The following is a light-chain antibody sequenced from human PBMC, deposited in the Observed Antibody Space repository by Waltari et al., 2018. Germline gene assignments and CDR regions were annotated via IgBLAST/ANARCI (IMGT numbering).Light chain of an antibody. CDR1: SSDVGSYNL. Sequence: QSALTQPASVSGSPGQSITISCTGTSSDVGSYNLVSWYQQHPGKAPKLMIYEGSNRPSGSSHRFSGSKSGNTSSLTISGLQAEDEADYYCCSYAVGAIYVFGTGTKVTVL. J-gene: IGLJ1*01. CDR2: EGS. CDR3: CSYAVGAIYV. V-gene: IGLV2-23*01.